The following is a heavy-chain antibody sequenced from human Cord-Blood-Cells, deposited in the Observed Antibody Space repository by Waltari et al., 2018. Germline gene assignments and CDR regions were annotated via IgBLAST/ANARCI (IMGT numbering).Heavy chain of an antibody. D-gene: IGHD5-18*01. CDR1: GYTFTGYY. J-gene: IGHJ3*02. CDR3: AREEDTAISGAFDI. V-gene: IGHV1-2*02. Sequence: QVQLVQSGAEVKKPGASVKVSCQASGYTFTGYYMHRVRPAPGQGLEWMGWINPNSGGTNYAQKFQGRVTMTRDTSISTAYMELSRLRSDDTAVYYCAREEDTAISGAFDIWGQGTMVTVSS. CDR2: INPNSGGT.